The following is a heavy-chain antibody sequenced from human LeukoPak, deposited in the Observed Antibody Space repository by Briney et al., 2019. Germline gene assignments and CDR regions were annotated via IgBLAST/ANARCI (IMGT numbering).Heavy chain of an antibody. J-gene: IGHJ5*02. D-gene: IGHD3-22*01. Sequence: PGGSLRLSCAASGFTFSSDAMSWVRQAPGKGLEWVSAISGSGGSTYYADSVKGRFTISRDNSKNTLYLQMNSLRAEDTAVYYCAKRRWDSSGYPNWFDPWGQGTLVTVSS. CDR3: AKRRWDSSGYPNWFDP. V-gene: IGHV3-23*01. CDR2: ISGSGGST. CDR1: GFTFSSDA.